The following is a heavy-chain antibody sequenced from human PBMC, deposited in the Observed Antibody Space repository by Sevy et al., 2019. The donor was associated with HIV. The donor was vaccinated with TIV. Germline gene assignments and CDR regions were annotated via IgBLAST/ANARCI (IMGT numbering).Heavy chain of an antibody. CDR2: IYPGDSET. V-gene: IGHV5-51*01. Sequence: GESLKISCKGSGYSFTAYWIDWVRQVPGKGLEWMGTIYPGDSETRYSPSVQGQVTISADKSLTTAYLQWSSLKASDTAVYYCARPTGLKVLIDFGTLDIWGQGIMVTVSS. J-gene: IGHJ3*02. CDR3: ARPTGLKVLIDFGTLDI. D-gene: IGHD4-17*01. CDR1: GYSFTAYW.